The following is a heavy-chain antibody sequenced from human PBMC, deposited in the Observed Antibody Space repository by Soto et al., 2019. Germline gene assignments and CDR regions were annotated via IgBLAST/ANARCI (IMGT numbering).Heavy chain of an antibody. Sequence: SSETLSLTCTVPGWSIIGYYWIWMRQPPGKGLEWIGYIYNSGSTNYNPSLKSRVTMSVDKSNNQFSLKLSSVTAADTAVYYCARGPSTNYYLDSWGQGTLVSVSS. CDR3: ARGPSTNYYLDS. CDR2: IYNSGST. CDR1: GWSIIGYY. V-gene: IGHV4-59*12. D-gene: IGHD1-1*01. J-gene: IGHJ4*02.